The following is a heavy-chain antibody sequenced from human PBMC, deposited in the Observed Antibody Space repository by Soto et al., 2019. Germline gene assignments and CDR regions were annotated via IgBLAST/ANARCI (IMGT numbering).Heavy chain of an antibody. CDR1: GGSISSGGYS. J-gene: IGHJ4*02. CDR3: ARAPIYYDSSGYYPTYYFDY. CDR2: IYHSGGT. Sequence: QLQLQESGSGLVKPSQTLSLTCAVSGGSISSGGYSWSWIRQPPGKGLEWIGYIYHSGGTYYNPSLKSRVTISVDRSKNQFSLKLSSVTAADTAVYYCARAPIYYDSSGYYPTYYFDYWGQGTLVTVSS. V-gene: IGHV4-30-2*01. D-gene: IGHD3-22*01.